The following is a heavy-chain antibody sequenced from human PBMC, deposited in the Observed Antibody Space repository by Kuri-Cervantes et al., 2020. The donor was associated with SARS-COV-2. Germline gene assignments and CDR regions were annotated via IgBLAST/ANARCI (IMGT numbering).Heavy chain of an antibody. Sequence: GGSLRLSCAASGFTFSGSAMHWVRQASGKGLEWVGRIRSKANSYATAYTASVKGRFTISRDDSKNTAYLQMNSLKTEGTAVYYCTRAGDRYYYYYYYMDVWGKGTTVTVSS. CDR3: TRAGDRYYYYYYYMDV. CDR2: IRSKANSYAT. J-gene: IGHJ6*03. V-gene: IGHV3-73*01. D-gene: IGHD2-21*02. CDR1: GFTFSGSA.